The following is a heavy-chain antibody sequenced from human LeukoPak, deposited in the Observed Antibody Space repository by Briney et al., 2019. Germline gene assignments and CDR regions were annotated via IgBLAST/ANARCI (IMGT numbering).Heavy chain of an antibody. CDR3: ARRGAVSTVTTGVYYYYYMDV. D-gene: IGHD4-17*01. CDR2: ISAYNGNT. Sequence: GASVKVSCKASGYTFTSYGISWVRQAPGQGLEWMGWISAYNGNTDYAQKLQGRVTMTTDTSTSTAYMELRSLRSDGTAVYYCARRGAVSTVTTGVYYYYYMDVWGKGTTVTVSS. CDR1: GYTFTSYG. J-gene: IGHJ6*03. V-gene: IGHV1-18*01.